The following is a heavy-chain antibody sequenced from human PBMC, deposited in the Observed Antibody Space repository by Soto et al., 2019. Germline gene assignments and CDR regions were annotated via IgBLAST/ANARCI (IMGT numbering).Heavy chain of an antibody. CDR1: GYIFVNYV. V-gene: IGHV1-18*01. D-gene: IGHD3-16*01. CDR2: LSPYSGNT. J-gene: IGHJ6*04. Sequence: QVQLVQSGDEVRKPGSSVKVSCKASGYIFVNYVIAWVRQAPGQGLEWMGWLSPYSGNTPYASKVQGRLTMTTDTSTSTAYMDLGSLTSDDTAVDYCAMVDNYVTPTPQDVWGKGTTVTVSS. CDR3: AMVDNYVTPTPQDV.